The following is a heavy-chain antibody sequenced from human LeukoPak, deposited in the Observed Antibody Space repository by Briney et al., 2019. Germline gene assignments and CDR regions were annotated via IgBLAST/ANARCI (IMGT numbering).Heavy chain of an antibody. D-gene: IGHD3-22*01. V-gene: IGHV1-18*01. Sequence: ASVKVSCKASGYTFTSYGISWVRQAPGQGLEWMGWTSAYNGNTNYAQKLQGRVTMTTDTSTSTAYMELRSLRSDDTAVYYCARDGLTCYASSGPNWFDPWGQGTLVTVSS. CDR3: ARDGLTCYASSGPNWFDP. CDR2: TSAYNGNT. J-gene: IGHJ5*02. CDR1: GYTFTSYG.